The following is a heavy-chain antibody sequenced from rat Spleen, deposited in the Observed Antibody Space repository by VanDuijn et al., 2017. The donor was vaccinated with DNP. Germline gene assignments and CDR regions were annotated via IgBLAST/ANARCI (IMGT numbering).Heavy chain of an antibody. J-gene: IGHJ2*01. CDR1: GFSLTSYS. CDR3: ASNMMVLITTDD. V-gene: IGHV2-16*01. CDR2: IWTVGTT. Sequence: QVQLKESGPGLVQPSETLSLTCTVSGFSLTSYSVSWVRQPSGKGPEWMGIIWTVGTTAYNSLLKSRLHMTRDTSKNQVFLKINSPQTEDTGTYSCASNMMVLITTDDWGQGVMVTVSA. D-gene: IGHD1-12*02.